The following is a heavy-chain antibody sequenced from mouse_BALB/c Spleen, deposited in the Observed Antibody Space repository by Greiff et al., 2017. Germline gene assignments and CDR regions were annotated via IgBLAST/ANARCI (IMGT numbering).Heavy chain of an antibody. CDR2: ISSGGSYT. J-gene: IGHJ1*01. CDR3: ARLFITTVVGRGYFDV. D-gene: IGHD1-1*01. CDR1: GFTFSSYA. V-gene: IGHV5-9-4*01. Sequence: VKLVESGGGLVKPGGSLKLSCAASGFTFSSYAMSWVRQSPEKRLEWVAEISSGGSYTYYPDTVTGRFTISRDNAKNTLYLEMSSLRSEDTAMYYCARLFITTVVGRGYFDVWGAGTTVTVSS.